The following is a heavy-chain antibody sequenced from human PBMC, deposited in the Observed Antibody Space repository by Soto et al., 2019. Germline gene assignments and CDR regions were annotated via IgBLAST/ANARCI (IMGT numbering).Heavy chain of an antibody. Sequence: SETLSLTCTVSGGSISSSSYYLGWIRQPPGKGLEWIGSIYYSWSTYYNPSLKSRVTISVYTSKNQFSLKRSSVTAADTAVYYCATFHEVMDTAMATYYYYGMDVWGQGTTVTASS. CDR2: IYYSWST. D-gene: IGHD5-18*01. V-gene: IGHV4-39*01. J-gene: IGHJ6*02. CDR3: ATFHEVMDTAMATYYYYGMDV. CDR1: GGSISSSSYY.